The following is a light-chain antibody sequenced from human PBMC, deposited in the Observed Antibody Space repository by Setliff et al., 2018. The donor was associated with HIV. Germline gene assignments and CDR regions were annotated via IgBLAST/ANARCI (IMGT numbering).Light chain of an antibody. J-gene: IGLJ3*02. CDR1: NIGSKS. V-gene: IGLV3-21*04. CDR2: YNS. CDR3: QVWDSSSDLHGV. Sequence: SYELTQPPSVSVAPGKTASITCGGNNIGSKSVYWYQQKPGQAPVLVISYNSDRPSGTPERFSGSNSGNTATLTISRVEAGDGADYYCQVWDSSSDLHGVFGGGT.